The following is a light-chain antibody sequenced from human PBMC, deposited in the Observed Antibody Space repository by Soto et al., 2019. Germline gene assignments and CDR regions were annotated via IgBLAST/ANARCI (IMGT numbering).Light chain of an antibody. CDR1: QTISSY. Sequence: DIQMTQSPSYLSASVGDRVSITCRASQTISSYLNWFQQKPGEAPNLLIYAASTLQRGVPSRFSGSGSGTDFTLIINNLQPEDFATYYCQQSYDHPVTFGQGTR. V-gene: IGKV1-39*01. CDR3: QQSYDHPVT. J-gene: IGKJ5*01. CDR2: AAS.